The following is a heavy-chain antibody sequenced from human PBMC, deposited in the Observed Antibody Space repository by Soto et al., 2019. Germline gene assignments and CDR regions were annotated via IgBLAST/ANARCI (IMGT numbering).Heavy chain of an antibody. D-gene: IGHD3-10*01. CDR2: VSHDGRNT. V-gene: IGHV3-30*03. CDR1: GFTFSDYA. CDR3: AFGEESRYYYYGMDV. Sequence: PGGSLRLSCAASGFTFSDYAMHWVRQAPCKGLEWVAVVSHDGRNTHYADSVKGRFTISRDSPKNTVSLEMTSLRAEDTAVYYCAFGEESRYYYYGMDVWGQGTTVTVSS. J-gene: IGHJ6*02.